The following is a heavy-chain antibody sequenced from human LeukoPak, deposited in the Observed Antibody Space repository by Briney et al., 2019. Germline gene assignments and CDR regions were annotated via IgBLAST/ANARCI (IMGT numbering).Heavy chain of an antibody. V-gene: IGHV3-15*01. CDR1: GFTFSNAW. CDR2: IKSKTDGGTT. J-gene: IGHJ3*02. CDR3: TTEGATVTYDAFDI. D-gene: IGHD4-17*01. Sequence: PGGSLRLSCAASGFTFSNAWMSWVRQAPGKGLEWVGRIKSKTDGGTTDYAAPVKGRFTISRDDSKNSLYLQMNSLKTEDTAVYYCTTEGATVTYDAFDIWGQRTMVTVSS.